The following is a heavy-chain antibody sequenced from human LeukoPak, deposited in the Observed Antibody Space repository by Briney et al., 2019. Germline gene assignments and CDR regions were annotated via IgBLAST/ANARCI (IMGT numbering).Heavy chain of an antibody. CDR2: ISYDGSNK. D-gene: IGHD2-15*01. CDR3: AKDRLGGTFDY. J-gene: IGHJ4*02. V-gene: IGHV3-30*18. CDR1: GFTFSSYG. Sequence: GGSLRLSCAASGFTFSSYGMHWVRQAPGKGLEWVAVISYDGSNKYYADSVKGRFTISRDNSKNTLYLQMNSLRAEDTAVYYCAKDRLGGTFDYWGQGTLVTVSS.